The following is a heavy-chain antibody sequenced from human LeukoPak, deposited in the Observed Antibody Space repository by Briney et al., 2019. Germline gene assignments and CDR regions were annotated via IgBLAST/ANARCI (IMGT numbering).Heavy chain of an antibody. CDR1: GYTFTSYG. V-gene: IGHV1-18*01. J-gene: IGHJ4*02. D-gene: IGHD2-2*01. CDR3: ARDRAVVVPAAMGNY. Sequence: ASVKVSCKASGYTFTSYGISWVRQAPGQGLEWMGWISAYNGNTNYAQKLQGRVTVTTDTSTSTAYMELRSLRSDDTAVYYCARDRAVVVPAAMGNYWGQGTLVTVSS. CDR2: ISAYNGNT.